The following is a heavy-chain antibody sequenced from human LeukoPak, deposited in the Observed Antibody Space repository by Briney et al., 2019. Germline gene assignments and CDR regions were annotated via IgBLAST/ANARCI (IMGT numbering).Heavy chain of an antibody. CDR2: INPNSGGT. D-gene: IGHD2-8*01. CDR1: GYTFTGYY. J-gene: IGHJ4*02. CDR3: ARDRIYCTNGVCSSYYFDY. Sequence: ASVKVSCKASGYTFTGYYIHWVRQAPGQGLEWMGWINPNSGGTNYAQKFQGRVTMTRDTSISTAYMELSRLRSDDTAVYYCARDRIYCTNGVCSSYYFDYWGQGTLVTVSS. V-gene: IGHV1-2*02.